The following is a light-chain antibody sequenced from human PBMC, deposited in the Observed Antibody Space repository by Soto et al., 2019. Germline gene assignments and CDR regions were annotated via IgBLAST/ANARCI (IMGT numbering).Light chain of an antibody. CDR1: PSVSSY. CDR3: QQRSNWPPEYT. Sequence: EIVLTQSPATLSLSPGERATLSCRASPSVSSYLAWYQQKPGQAPRLLIYDASNSATGIPARFSGSGSGTDFTLTISSLEPEDFAVYYCQQRSNWPPEYTFGQGTKLEIK. CDR2: DAS. J-gene: IGKJ2*01. V-gene: IGKV3-11*01.